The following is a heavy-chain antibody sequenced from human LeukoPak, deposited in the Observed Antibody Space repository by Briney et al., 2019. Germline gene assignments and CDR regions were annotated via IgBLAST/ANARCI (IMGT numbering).Heavy chain of an antibody. Sequence: LSLTCTVSGGSISSRSYCGGCRRQPGGERVGGVFRMYDGSNKYYADSVKSRFTISRDNAKNSLYLQMNSLRAEDTAVYYCGKDHGVAGYFFGYWRQGTLVTVSS. CDR2: RMYDGSNK. CDR1: GGSISSRS. J-gene: IGHJ4*02. V-gene: IGHV3-33*03. CDR3: GKDHGVAGYFFGY. D-gene: IGHD6-19*01.